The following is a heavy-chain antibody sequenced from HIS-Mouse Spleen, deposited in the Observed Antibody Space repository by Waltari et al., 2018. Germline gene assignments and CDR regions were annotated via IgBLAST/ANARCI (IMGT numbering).Heavy chain of an antibody. D-gene: IGHD6-13*01. Sequence: QLQLQESGPGLVKPSETLSLTCTVSGGSISSSSYYWGWIRQPPGKGLEWIGSIYYSGGTTSSPSPKSRVTISVDTSKNQFSLKLSSVTAADTAVYYCAREIPYSSSWYDWYFDLWGRGTLVTVSS. CDR2: IYYSGGT. CDR1: GGSISSSSYY. J-gene: IGHJ2*01. V-gene: IGHV4-39*07. CDR3: AREIPYSSSWYDWYFDL.